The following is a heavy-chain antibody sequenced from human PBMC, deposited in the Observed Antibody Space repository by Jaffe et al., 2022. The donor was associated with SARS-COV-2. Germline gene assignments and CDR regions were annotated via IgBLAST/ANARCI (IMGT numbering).Heavy chain of an antibody. Sequence: EVQLVESGGGLVQPGRSLRLSCAASGFTFDDYAMHWVRQAPGKGLEWVSGISWNSGSIGYADSVKGRFTISRDNAKNSLYLQMNSLRAEDTALYYCAKDGSNYYYYMDVWGKGTTVTVSS. CDR3: AKDGSNYYYYMDV. CDR1: GFTFDDYA. D-gene: IGHD3-10*01. J-gene: IGHJ6*03. CDR2: ISWNSGSI. V-gene: IGHV3-9*01.